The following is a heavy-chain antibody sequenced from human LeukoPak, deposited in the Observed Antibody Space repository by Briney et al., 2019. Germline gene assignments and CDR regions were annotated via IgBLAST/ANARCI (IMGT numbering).Heavy chain of an antibody. D-gene: IGHD6-25*01. Sequence: PETLSLTSTVSGGSLCSHFWSWISPPPGERLEWIGYIYYSGSTNYNPALKSRVTISVDTSKTQYSLKLSSVTAAATAVYYCARLYSSVDAFDIWGQGTMVTVSS. CDR3: ARLYSSVDAFDI. V-gene: IGHV4-59*11. CDR2: IYYSGST. CDR1: GGSLCSHF. J-gene: IGHJ3*02.